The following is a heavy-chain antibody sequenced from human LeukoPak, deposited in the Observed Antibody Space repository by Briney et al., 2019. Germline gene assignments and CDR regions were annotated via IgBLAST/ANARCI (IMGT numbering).Heavy chain of an antibody. CDR2: MYLGDSET. D-gene: IGHD6-19*01. J-gene: IGHJ4*02. CDR1: GFTFTKYW. Sequence: GESLKISCKGSGFTFTKYWIGWVRQMPGQGLEWMGIMYLGDSETRYSPSFQGQVTISADKSISTVFLQWSSLKASDTAMYYCVRHEGSISGWPFDYWGQGTLVTVSS. CDR3: VRHEGSISGWPFDY. V-gene: IGHV5-51*01.